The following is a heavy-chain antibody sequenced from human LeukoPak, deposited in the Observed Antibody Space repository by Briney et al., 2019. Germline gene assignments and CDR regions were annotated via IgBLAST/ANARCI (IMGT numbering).Heavy chain of an antibody. J-gene: IGHJ4*02. V-gene: IGHV3-11*04. CDR2: ISSGGSTI. Sequence: GGSLRLSCAASGFTFSDYYMSWIRQAPGKGREWVSYISSGGSTIYYADSVKGRFTISRDNAKNTLYLQMNSLRAEDTAVYYCARGDIVVVPAAIPPGSDYWGQGTLVTVSS. D-gene: IGHD2-2*02. CDR1: GFTFSDYY. CDR3: ARGDIVVVPAAIPPGSDY.